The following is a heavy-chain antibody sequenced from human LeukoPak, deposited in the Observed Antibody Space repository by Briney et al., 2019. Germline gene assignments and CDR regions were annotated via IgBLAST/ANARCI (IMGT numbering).Heavy chain of an antibody. Sequence: GGSLRLSCAASGFTYSSYLMHWLGQAPGKGLVWVSRLNSDGSSTSYADSVKGRFTISRDNAKNTLYLQMNSLRAEDTAVYYCASSVRGYSGYDPFDYWGQGTLVTVSS. J-gene: IGHJ4*02. CDR3: ASSVRGYSGYDPFDY. CDR2: LNSDGSST. CDR1: GFTYSSYL. V-gene: IGHV3-74*01. D-gene: IGHD5-12*01.